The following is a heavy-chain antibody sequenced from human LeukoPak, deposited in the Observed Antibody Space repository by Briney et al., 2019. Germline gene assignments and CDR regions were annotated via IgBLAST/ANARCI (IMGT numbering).Heavy chain of an antibody. CDR3: ASLARDY. Sequence: GGSLRLSCAVSGLIVSSTYMTRVRQAPGKGLEWVSVIHNDGSTYHADSVKGRFTISRDNSRNTLYLQMNSLRVEDTAAYYCASLARDYWGQGTLVTVSS. D-gene: IGHD3-3*02. J-gene: IGHJ4*02. V-gene: IGHV3-53*01. CDR1: GLIVSSTY. CDR2: IHNDGST.